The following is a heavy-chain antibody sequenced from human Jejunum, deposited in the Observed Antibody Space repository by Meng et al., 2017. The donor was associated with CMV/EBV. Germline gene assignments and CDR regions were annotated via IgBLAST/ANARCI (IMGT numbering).Heavy chain of an antibody. D-gene: IGHD5-24*01. Sequence: EVQLVGFGGDLIQPGGSLRSSCAASGLIVSSHYMSWVRQAPGTGLEWVSVIYSGGSAYYADSVRGRFTISRDNSKNTLYLQMNNLRAEDTAIYYCARERGDMATSYFDYWGRGTLVTVSS. V-gene: IGHV3-53*01. CDR2: IYSGGSA. CDR3: ARERGDMATSYFDY. CDR1: GLIVSSHY. J-gene: IGHJ4*02.